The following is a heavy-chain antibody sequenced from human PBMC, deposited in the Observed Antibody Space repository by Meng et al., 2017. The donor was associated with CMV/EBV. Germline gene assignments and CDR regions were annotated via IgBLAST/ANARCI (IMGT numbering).Heavy chain of an antibody. D-gene: IGHD6-19*01. CDR3: ARGYGSGWSYYFDY. CDR2: ISSSSSYI. V-gene: IGHV3-21*01. Sequence: GESLKISCAASGFTFSSYSMNWVRQAPGKGLEWVSSISSSSSYIYYADSVKGRFTISRDNAKNSLYLQMNSLRAEDTAVYYCARGYGSGWSYYFDYWGQGTLVTVSS. CDR1: GFTFSSYS. J-gene: IGHJ4*02.